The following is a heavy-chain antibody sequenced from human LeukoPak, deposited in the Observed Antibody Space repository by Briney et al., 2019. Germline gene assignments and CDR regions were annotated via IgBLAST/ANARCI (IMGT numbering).Heavy chain of an antibody. CDR1: GYTFTGYY. J-gene: IGHJ5*02. D-gene: IGHD2-21*02. V-gene: IGHV1-2*02. CDR2: INPNSGGT. Sequence: ASVKVSCKASGYTFTGYYMHWVRQAPGQGLEWMGWINPNSGGTNYAQKFQGRVTMTRDTSISTAYMELSRLRSDDTAVYYCARSARGNWVVTAILGHWGQGTLVTVSS. CDR3: ARSARGNWVVTAILGH.